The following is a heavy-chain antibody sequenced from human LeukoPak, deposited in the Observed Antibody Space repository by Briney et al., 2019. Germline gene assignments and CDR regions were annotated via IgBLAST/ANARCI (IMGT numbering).Heavy chain of an antibody. CDR1: GFTFNNYA. D-gene: IGHD3-22*01. V-gene: IGHV3-69-1*01. CDR3: TRNSPHSYYDSSGYYVHFFDY. J-gene: IGHJ4*02. CDR2: IIGDSSI. Sequence: PGGSLRLSCAASGFTFNNYAMTWVRQAPGKGLEWVSSIIGDSSIYYADSVKGRFTISRDDAKNSLYLQMNSLRAEDTAVYYCTRNSPHSYYDSSGYYVHFFDYWGQGTLVTVSS.